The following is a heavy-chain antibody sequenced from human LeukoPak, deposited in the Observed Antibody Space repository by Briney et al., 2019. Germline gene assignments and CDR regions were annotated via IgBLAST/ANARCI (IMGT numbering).Heavy chain of an antibody. Sequence: ESRPTLLNPAQPLTLTCTLSGFSPSTTGVNVGWIRQPPGKALEWLALLSWDDDTRYTPSPRDRLTITKDTTKNQVVLTMTNMEPVDTATYYCSHGFIRQAGDFLHWGQGTLVTVSS. CDR3: SHGFIRQAGDFLH. V-gene: IGHV2-5*02. CDR1: GFSPSTTGVN. D-gene: IGHD3-10*01. CDR2: LSWDDDT. J-gene: IGHJ1*01.